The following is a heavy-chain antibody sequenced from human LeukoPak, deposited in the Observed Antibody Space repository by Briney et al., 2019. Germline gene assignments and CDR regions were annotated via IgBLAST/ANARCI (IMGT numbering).Heavy chain of an antibody. Sequence: PSETLSLTCSVSGGSISGHYWTWIRQPPGKGLEWIGQIHYTGKPDYNPSLKSRITISVDTSKNQVSLQVSSVTAADSAIYYCARFGVDYDMGVWAHGTTVTVFS. D-gene: IGHD3-16*01. CDR1: GGSISGHY. CDR3: ARFGVDYDMGV. CDR2: IHYTGKP. V-gene: IGHV4-59*11. J-gene: IGHJ6*02.